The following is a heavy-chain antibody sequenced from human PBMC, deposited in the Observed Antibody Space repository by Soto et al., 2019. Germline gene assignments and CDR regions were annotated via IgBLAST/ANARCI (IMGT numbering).Heavy chain of an antibody. CDR2: ISSSSSTI. CDR1: GFTFSSYS. J-gene: IGHJ5*02. Sequence: EVQLVESGGGLVQPGGSLRLSCAASGFTFSSYSMNWVCQAPGKGLEWGSYISSSSSTIYYADSVKGRFTISRDHAKNSLYLQMNSLRAEDTAVYYCARVILTVKEEKNWFDPWGQGTLVTVSS. D-gene: IGHD4-17*01. V-gene: IGHV3-48*01. CDR3: ARVILTVKEEKNWFDP.